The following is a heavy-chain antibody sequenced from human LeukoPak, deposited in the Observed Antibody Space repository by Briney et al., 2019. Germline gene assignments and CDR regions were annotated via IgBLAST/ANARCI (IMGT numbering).Heavy chain of an antibody. J-gene: IGHJ4*02. Sequence: PGGSLRLSCAASGFAFSSYAMSWVRQAPGKGLQWVSAISGSGGSTYYADSVKGRFTISRDNAKNTLYLQMSSLRAEDTAVYYCARKASNFDYWGQGTLVTVSS. V-gene: IGHV3-23*01. CDR3: ARKASNFDY. CDR1: GFAFSSYA. CDR2: ISGSGGST.